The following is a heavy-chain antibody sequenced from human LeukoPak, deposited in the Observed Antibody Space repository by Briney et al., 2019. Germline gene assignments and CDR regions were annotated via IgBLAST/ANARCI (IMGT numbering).Heavy chain of an antibody. V-gene: IGHV3-23*01. CDR1: GFTFGSYA. D-gene: IGHD5-24*01. Sequence: GGSLRLSCAASGFTFGSYAMSWARQAPGKGLEWVSAIYGSGDTTYYADSVKGRFTVSRDNSKNTLYLQMDGLRAEDTAVYYCAKMAGMTRQVYYMDVWGKGATVTVSS. J-gene: IGHJ6*03. CDR2: IYGSGDTT. CDR3: AKMAGMTRQVYYMDV.